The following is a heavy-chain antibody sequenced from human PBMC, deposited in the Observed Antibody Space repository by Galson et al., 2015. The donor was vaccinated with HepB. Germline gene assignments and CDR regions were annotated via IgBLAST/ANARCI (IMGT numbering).Heavy chain of an antibody. CDR3: ARRHATTTAYGIDV. CDR2: IFPADSDT. J-gene: IGHJ6*02. D-gene: IGHD1-1*01. V-gene: IGHV5-51*03. Sequence: QSGAEVKKPGESLKISCKSSGYNFTTYWIGWVRQMPGKGLEWMGIIFPADSDTRYSPSFQGQVTISADKSISTAYLQWISLRASDSAVYSCARRHATTTAYGIDVWGQGTTVTVSS. CDR1: GYNFTTYW.